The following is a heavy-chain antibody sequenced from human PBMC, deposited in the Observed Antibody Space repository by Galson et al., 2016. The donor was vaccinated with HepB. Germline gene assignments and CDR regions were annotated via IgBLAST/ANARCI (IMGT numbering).Heavy chain of an antibody. D-gene: IGHD5-18*01. J-gene: IGHJ6*02. CDR2: IYSGGST. CDR1: GFTVSSNY. V-gene: IGHV3-66*01. CDR3: ARGGGDTAMDYYYYGMDV. Sequence: SLRLSCAASGFTVSSNYMSWVRQAPGKGLEWVSVIYSGGSTYYADSVKGRFAISRDNSKNTLYLQMNSLRAEDTAVYYCARGGGDTAMDYYYYGMDVWGQGTTVTVSS.